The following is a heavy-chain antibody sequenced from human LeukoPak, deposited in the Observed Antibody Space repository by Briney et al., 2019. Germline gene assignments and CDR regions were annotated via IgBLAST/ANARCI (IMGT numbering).Heavy chain of an antibody. J-gene: IGHJ4*02. CDR3: ARDVRILGLIDY. CDR1: GFTFSDYA. CDR2: ISGSGSNT. D-gene: IGHD1-26*01. Sequence: GGSLRLSCAASGFTFSDYAMTWARQAPGKGLEWVSAISGSGSNTYYADSAKGRFTISRDNTKNTLSLQMNSLRAEDTAIYYCARDVRILGLIDYWGQGTLVTYSS. V-gene: IGHV3-23*01.